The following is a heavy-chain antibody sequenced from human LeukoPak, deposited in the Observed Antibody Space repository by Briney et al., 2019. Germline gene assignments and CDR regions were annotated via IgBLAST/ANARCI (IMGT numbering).Heavy chain of an antibody. V-gene: IGHV3-23*01. CDR3: GKGVLDIGAREPYFDY. CDR2: ISGSGGST. J-gene: IGHJ4*02. CDR1: GFTFSSYA. Sequence: GGSLRLSCAASGFTFSSYAMSWVRQAPGKGLEWVSAISGSGGSTYYADSVKGRFTISRDNSKNTLYLQMNSLRAEDTAVYYCGKGVLDIGAREPYFDYGGKEPLVTVSS. D-gene: IGHD5-12*01.